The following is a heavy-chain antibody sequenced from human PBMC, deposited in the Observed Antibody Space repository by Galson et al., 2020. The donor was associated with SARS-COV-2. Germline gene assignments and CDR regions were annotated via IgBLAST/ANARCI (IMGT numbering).Heavy chain of an antibody. Sequence: ASVKVSCKASADTFTTNGINWVRQAPGQGLEWMGWISAYNGNTNYAQKFQGRVTMTTDTSTSTAYMELRSLRSDDTAIYYCAGLMGAQRDSWFDPWGQGTLVTVSS. CDR2: ISAYNGNT. D-gene: IGHD1-26*01. J-gene: IGHJ5*02. V-gene: IGHV1-18*04. CDR3: AGLMGAQRDSWFDP. CDR1: ADTFTTNG.